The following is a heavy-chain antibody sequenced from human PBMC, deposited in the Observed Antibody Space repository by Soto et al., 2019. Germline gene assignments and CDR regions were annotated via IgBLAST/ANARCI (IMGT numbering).Heavy chain of an antibody. CDR1: GFTFSSYA. Sequence: GGSLRLSCAASGFTFSSYAMHWVRQAPGKGLEWVAVISYDGSNKYYADSVKGRFTISRDNSKNTLYLQMNSLRAEDTAVYYCARDRRLNWNDDSDAFDIWGQGTMVTVSS. J-gene: IGHJ3*02. CDR3: ARDRRLNWNDDSDAFDI. V-gene: IGHV3-30-3*01. D-gene: IGHD1-1*01. CDR2: ISYDGSNK.